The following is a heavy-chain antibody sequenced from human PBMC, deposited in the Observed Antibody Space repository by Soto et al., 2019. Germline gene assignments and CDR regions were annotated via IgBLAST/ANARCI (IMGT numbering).Heavy chain of an antibody. CDR2: MNPNSGNT. D-gene: IGHD6-13*01. CDR3: ARGRIAAAVNYYYYYMDV. Sequence: ASVKVSCKASGYTFTSYDINWVRQATGQGLEWMGWMNPNSGNTGYAQKFQGRVTMTRNTSISTAYMELSSLRSEDTAVYYCARGRIAAAVNYYYYYMDVWGKGTTVTVSS. J-gene: IGHJ6*03. CDR1: GYTFTSYD. V-gene: IGHV1-8*01.